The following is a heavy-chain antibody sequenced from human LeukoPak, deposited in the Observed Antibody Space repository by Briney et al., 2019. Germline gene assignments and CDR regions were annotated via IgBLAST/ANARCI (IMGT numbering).Heavy chain of an antibody. CDR1: GGTFSSYA. J-gene: IGHJ3*02. CDR3: ARGARYCSGGSCYSDAFDI. D-gene: IGHD2-15*01. Sequence: SVKVSCKASGGTFSSYAISWVRQAPGQGLEWMGGIIPIFGTANYAQKFQGRVTITTDESTSTAYMELSSLRSEDTAVYYCARGARYCSGGSCYSDAFDIWGQGTMVTVSS. CDR2: IIPIFGTA. V-gene: IGHV1-69*05.